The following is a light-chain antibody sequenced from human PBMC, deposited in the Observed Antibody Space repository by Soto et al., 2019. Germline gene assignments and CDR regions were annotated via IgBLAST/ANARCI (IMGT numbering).Light chain of an antibody. CDR1: QSVSSY. CDR2: DAS. J-gene: IGKJ1*01. Sequence: EIVLTQSPATLSSSPGERATLSCRASQSVSSYLAWYQQKPGQAPRLLIYDASNRATGIPARFSGSGSGTDFTLTISSLEPEDFAVYYCQQYNNWPPVTFGQGTKVDI. CDR3: QQYNNWPPVT. V-gene: IGKV3-11*01.